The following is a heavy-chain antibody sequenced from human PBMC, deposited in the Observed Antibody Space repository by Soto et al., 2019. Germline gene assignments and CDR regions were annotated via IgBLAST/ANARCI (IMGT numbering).Heavy chain of an antibody. CDR2: IYYSGST. D-gene: IGHD6-13*01. V-gene: IGHV4-31*03. J-gene: IGHJ4*02. CDR3: ASPVIAAAGTVIDY. Sequence: PSETLSLTCTVSGGSISSGGYYWSWIRQHPGKGLEWIGYIYYSGSTYYNPSLKSRVTISVDTSKNQFSLKLSSVTAADTAVYYCASPVIAAAGTVIDYWGQGTLLTVSS. CDR1: GGSISSGGYY.